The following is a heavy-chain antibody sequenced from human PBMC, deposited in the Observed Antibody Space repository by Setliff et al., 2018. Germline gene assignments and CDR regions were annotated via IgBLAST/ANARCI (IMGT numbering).Heavy chain of an antibody. CDR3: ARAGVAAADRKGLLEY. V-gene: IGHV1-46*02. J-gene: IGHJ4*02. Sequence: ASVNFSCKASGGSFNTYGFSWARQAPGQGLEWMGIINPGGGSASIVQKFQGRVTMTSDTSTSTVYMEVTGLTSEDTAVYYCARAGVAAADRKGLLEYWGQGTPVTVSS. CDR1: GGSFNTYG. CDR2: INPGGGSA. D-gene: IGHD6-13*01.